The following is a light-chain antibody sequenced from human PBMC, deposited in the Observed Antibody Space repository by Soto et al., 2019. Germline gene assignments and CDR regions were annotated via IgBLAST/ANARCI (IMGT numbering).Light chain of an antibody. CDR1: QSVSSSY. J-gene: IGKJ1*01. CDR3: QQYASSPLWT. V-gene: IGKV3-20*01. CDR2: GAS. Sequence: EIVLTQSPGTLSLSPGERATLSCRASQSVSSSYLAWYQQKPGQAPRLLIYGASSRATGIPDRFSGSGSGTDFTLTISRLEPEDSAVHYCQQYASSPLWTFGQGTKVDIK.